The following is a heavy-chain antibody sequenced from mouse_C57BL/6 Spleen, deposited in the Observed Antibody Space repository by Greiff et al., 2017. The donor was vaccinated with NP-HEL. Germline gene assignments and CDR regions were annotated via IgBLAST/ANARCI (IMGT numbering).Heavy chain of an antibody. CDR3: ACRGQGGHYFDY. Sequence: QVQLQQPGAELVKPGASVKLSCKASGYTFTSYWMHWVKQRPGQGLEWIGMIHPNSGSTNYNEKFKSKATLTVDKSSSTAYMQLSSLTSEDSAVYYCACRGQGGHYFDYWGQGTTLTVSS. CDR1: GYTFTSYW. V-gene: IGHV1-64*01. D-gene: IGHD3-3*01. CDR2: IHPNSGST. J-gene: IGHJ2*01.